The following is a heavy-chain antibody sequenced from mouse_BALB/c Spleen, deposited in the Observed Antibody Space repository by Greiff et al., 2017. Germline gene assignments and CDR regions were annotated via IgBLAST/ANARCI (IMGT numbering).Heavy chain of an antibody. CDR1: GFTFSSYG. CDR3: ARGRNYGNWYFDV. CDR2: INSNGGST. Sequence: EVKLMESGGGLVQPGGSLKLSCAASGFTFSSYGMSWVRQTPDKRLELVATINSNGGSTYYPDSVKGRFTISRDNAKNTLYLQMSSLKSEDTAMYYCARGRNYGNWYFDVWGAGTTVTVSS. V-gene: IGHV5-6-3*01. J-gene: IGHJ1*01. D-gene: IGHD2-1*01.